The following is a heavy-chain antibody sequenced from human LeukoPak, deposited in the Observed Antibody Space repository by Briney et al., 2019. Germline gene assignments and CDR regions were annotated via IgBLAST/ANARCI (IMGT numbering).Heavy chain of an antibody. CDR1: GFTFSGSA. J-gene: IGHJ4*02. CDR2: IRSKANSYAT. V-gene: IGHV3-73*01. Sequence: PGGSLKLSCAASGFTFSGSATQWVPQPSRKGQEWVGRIRSKANSYATAYAALLKRRFTISSDAQKNTAYLQTNSVKTEDTAVYYCTSIDYWGQGTLVTVSS. CDR3: TSIDY.